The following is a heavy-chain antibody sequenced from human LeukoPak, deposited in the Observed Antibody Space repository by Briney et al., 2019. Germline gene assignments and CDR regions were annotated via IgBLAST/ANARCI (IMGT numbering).Heavy chain of an antibody. V-gene: IGHV4-59*08. CDR1: GGSISSYF. J-gene: IGHJ4*02. D-gene: IGHD4-17*01. CDR3: VRSDYGTYYFDY. Sequence: SETLSLTCTVSGGSISSYFWSWIRQPPGKGLEWIGYIYYSGSTNYNPSLKSRVTISVDTSKNQFSLKLSSVTAADTAVYYCVRSDYGTYYFDYWGQGTLVTVSS. CDR2: IYYSGST.